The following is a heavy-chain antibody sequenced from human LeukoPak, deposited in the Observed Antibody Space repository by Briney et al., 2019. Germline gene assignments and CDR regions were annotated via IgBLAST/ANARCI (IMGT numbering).Heavy chain of an antibody. CDR3: ARLAYSYYYDSSNAFDI. J-gene: IGHJ3*02. Sequence: SETLSLTCTVSGGSISSSSYYWGWIRQPPGKGLEWIGSIYYSGSTYYNPSLKSRVTISVDTSKNQFSLKLSSVTAADTAVYYCARLAYSYYYDSSNAFDIRGQGTMVTVSS. V-gene: IGHV4-39*01. D-gene: IGHD3-22*01. CDR1: GGSISSSSYY. CDR2: IYYSGST.